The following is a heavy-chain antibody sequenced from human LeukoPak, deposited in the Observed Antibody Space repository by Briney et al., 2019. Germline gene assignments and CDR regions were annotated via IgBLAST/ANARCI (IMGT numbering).Heavy chain of an antibody. J-gene: IGHJ3*02. V-gene: IGHV3-43D*03. CDR3: AKVRRVSYDAFDI. CDR2: ISWDGGST. Sequence: PGGSLRLSCAASGFTFDDYAMHWVRQAPGKGLEWVSLISWDGGSTYYADSVKGRFTISRDNSKNSLYLQMNSLSAEDTALYYCAKVRRVSYDAFDIWGQGTMVTVSS. CDR1: GFTFDDYA.